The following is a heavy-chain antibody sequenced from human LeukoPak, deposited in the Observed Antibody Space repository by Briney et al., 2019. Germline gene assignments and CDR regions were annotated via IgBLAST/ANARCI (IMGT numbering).Heavy chain of an antibody. V-gene: IGHV1-69*04. J-gene: IGHJ6*02. Sequence: VASVKVSCKASGGTFSSYAISWVRQAPGQGLEWMGRIIPILGIANYAQKFQGRVTITADKSTSTAYMELSSLRSDDTAVYYCARERDSGNDGMDVWGQGTTVTVSS. CDR3: ARERDSGNDGMDV. D-gene: IGHD5-12*01. CDR1: GGTFSSYA. CDR2: IIPILGIA.